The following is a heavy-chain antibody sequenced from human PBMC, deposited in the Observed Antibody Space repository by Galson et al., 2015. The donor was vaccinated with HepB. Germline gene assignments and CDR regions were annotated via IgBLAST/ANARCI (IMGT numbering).Heavy chain of an antibody. V-gene: IGHV3-9*01. Sequence: SLRLSCAASGFTFDDYAMHWVRQAPGKGLEWVSGISWNSGSIGYADSVKGRFTISRDNAKNPLCLQMNSLRAEDTALYYCARSITIFGVVIDYWGQRTLVTVSS. CDR2: ISWNSGSI. J-gene: IGHJ4*02. CDR3: ARSITIFGVVIDY. CDR1: GFTFDDYA. D-gene: IGHD3-3*01.